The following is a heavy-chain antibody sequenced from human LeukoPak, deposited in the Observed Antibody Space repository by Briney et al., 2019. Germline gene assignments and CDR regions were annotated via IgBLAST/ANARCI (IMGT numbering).Heavy chain of an antibody. CDR1: GFTFGDYP. V-gene: IGHV3-49*04. D-gene: IGHD3-22*01. J-gene: IGHJ4*02. CDR2: IRSKANGGTT. Sequence: GRSLRLSCTASGFTFGDYPMSWVRQAPGKGLEWIGFIRSKANGGTTEYAASVKGRFTISRDDPKSIAYLQMNSLKTEDTAVYYCTREYYFDSSDYYYDPHWGQGTLVTVSS. CDR3: TREYYFDSSDYYYDPH.